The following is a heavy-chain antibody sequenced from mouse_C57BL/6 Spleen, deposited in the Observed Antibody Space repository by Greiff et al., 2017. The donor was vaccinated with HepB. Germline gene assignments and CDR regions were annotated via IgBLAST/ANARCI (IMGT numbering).Heavy chain of an antibody. J-gene: IGHJ3*01. CDR1: GYTFTSYG. CDR2: IYPRSGNT. CDR3: ARDMVTTGSGFAY. Sequence: VMLVESGAELARPGASVKLSCKASGYTFTSYGISWVKQRTGQGLEWIGEIYPRSGNTYYNEKFKGKATLTADKSSSTAYMELRSLTSEDSAVYFCARDMVTTGSGFAYWGQGTLVTVSA. V-gene: IGHV1-81*01. D-gene: IGHD2-2*01.